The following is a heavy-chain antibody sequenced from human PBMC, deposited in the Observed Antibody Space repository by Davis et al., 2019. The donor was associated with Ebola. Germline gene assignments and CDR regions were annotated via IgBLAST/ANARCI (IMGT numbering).Heavy chain of an antibody. J-gene: IGHJ4*02. CDR1: GFTFSSYW. CDR3: ARDNGYSSGWYVGD. V-gene: IGHV3-7*01. Sequence: GGSLRLSCAASGFTFSSYWMSWVRQAPGKGLEWVANIKQDGSEKYYVDSVKGRFTISRDNAENSLYLQMNSLRAEDTAVYYCARDNGYSSGWYVGDWGQGTLVTVSS. D-gene: IGHD6-19*01. CDR2: IKQDGSEK.